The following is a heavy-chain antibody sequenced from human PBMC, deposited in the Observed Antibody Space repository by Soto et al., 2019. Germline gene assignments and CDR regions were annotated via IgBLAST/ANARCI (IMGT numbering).Heavy chain of an antibody. CDR3: EGTQFRGYYSYYVYV. V-gene: IGHV3-23*01. CDR2: ITGSGSSS. D-gene: IGHD3-22*01. CDR1: GVTFNSYA. Sequence: ELQLLESGGALVQPGGSLRLSCSAPGVTFNSYAIFWVRQAPGKGLEWVSVITGSGSSSNYADSVKGRFTISRDNSNNTVFLEMNSLRAEDTAVYFCEGTQFRGYYSYYVYVWGKGTPVTVSS. J-gene: IGHJ6*03.